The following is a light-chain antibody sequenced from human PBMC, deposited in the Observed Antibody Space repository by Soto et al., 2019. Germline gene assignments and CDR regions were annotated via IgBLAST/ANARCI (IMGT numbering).Light chain of an antibody. CDR2: EDN. J-gene: IGLJ7*01. Sequence: NFMLTQPHSVSESAGKTVTISCTRSSGSIASNYVQWYQQRPGSAPTTVIYEDNQRPSGVPDRFSGSIDSSSNSASLTISGLKTEDEADYCCQSYDSFAVFGGGTQLPVL. CDR1: SGSIASNY. CDR3: QSYDSFAV. V-gene: IGLV6-57*03.